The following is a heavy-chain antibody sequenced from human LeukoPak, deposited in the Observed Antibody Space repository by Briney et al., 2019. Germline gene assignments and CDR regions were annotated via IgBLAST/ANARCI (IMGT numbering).Heavy chain of an antibody. J-gene: IGHJ6*02. CDR1: GFTFSSYS. D-gene: IGHD2-2*01. CDR2: ISSSSSTI. V-gene: IGHV3-48*01. Sequence: GGSLRLSCAASGFTFSSYSMNWVRQAPGKGLEWVSYISSSSSTIYYADSVKGRFTISRDNAKNSLYLQMNSLRAEDTAVYYCATIPGGYGMDVWGQGTTVTVS. CDR3: ATIPGGYGMDV.